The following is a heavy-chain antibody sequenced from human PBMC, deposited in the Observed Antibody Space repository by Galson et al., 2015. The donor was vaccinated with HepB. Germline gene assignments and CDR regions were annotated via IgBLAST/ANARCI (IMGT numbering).Heavy chain of an antibody. Sequence: SLRLSCAASGFTFSSYAMHWVRQAPGKGLEWVAVISYDGSNKYYADSVKGRFTISRDNSKNTLYLQMNSLRAEDTAVYYCAREGGHGQLRYFDWFADAFDIWGQGTMVTVSS. D-gene: IGHD3-9*01. CDR3: AREGGHGQLRYFDWFADAFDI. CDR2: ISYDGSNK. V-gene: IGHV3-30*04. CDR1: GFTFSSYA. J-gene: IGHJ3*02.